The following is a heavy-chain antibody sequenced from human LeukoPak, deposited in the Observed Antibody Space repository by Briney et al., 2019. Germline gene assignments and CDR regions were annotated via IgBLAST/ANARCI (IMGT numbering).Heavy chain of an antibody. CDR3: ARGNSLSGSSGWHYFDY. CDR1: GGSISSYY. V-gene: IGHV4-59*01. CDR2: IYYSGSI. Sequence: SETLSLTCTVSGGSISSYYWSWIRQPPGKGLEWIGYIYYSGSINYNPSLKTRVTISLDTSKNQFSLKLSSVTAADTAVYYCARGNSLSGSSGWHYFDYWGQGTLVTVSS. J-gene: IGHJ4*02. D-gene: IGHD6-19*01.